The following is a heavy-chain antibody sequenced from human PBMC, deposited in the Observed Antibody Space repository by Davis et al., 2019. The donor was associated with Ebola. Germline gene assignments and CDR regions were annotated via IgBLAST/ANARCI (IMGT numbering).Heavy chain of an antibody. Sequence: ASVKVSCKASGYTFTGYYMHWVRQAPGQGLERMGWINPNSGGTNYAQKFQGRVTMTRDTSISTAYMELTRLRSDDTAVYYCAVVVMNINHAFDIWGQGTMVTVSS. CDR1: GYTFTGYY. D-gene: IGHD3-22*01. CDR2: INPNSGGT. CDR3: AVVVMNINHAFDI. J-gene: IGHJ3*02. V-gene: IGHV1-2*02.